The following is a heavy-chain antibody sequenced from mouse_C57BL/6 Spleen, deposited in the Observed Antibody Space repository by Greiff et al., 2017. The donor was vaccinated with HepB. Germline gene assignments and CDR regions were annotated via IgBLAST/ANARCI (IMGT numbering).Heavy chain of an antibody. Sequence: VKLQQPGAELVKPGASVKLSCKASGYTFTSYWMHWVKQRPGQGLEWIGMIHPNSGSTNYNEKFKSKATLTVDKSSSTAYMQLSSLTSEDSAVYYCAREENYYGSSYVGVLYWYFDVWGTGTTVTVSS. CDR1: GYTFTSYW. CDR2: IHPNSGST. CDR3: AREENYYGSSYVGVLYWYFDV. J-gene: IGHJ1*03. D-gene: IGHD1-1*01. V-gene: IGHV1-64*01.